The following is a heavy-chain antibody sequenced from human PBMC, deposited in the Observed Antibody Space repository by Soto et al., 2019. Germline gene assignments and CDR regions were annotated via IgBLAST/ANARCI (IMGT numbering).Heavy chain of an antibody. V-gene: IGHV3-48*03. Sequence: GSLRLSGAASGFTFSGYEMNWVRQAPGKGLEWVSYIRANDESIYYADSVKGRVSVSRDNAKNSLFLEMNSLRVDDTAVYYCARETLRDAIDIWGQGTMVTVSS. J-gene: IGHJ3*02. CDR3: ARETLRDAIDI. CDR2: IRANDESI. CDR1: GFTFSGYE.